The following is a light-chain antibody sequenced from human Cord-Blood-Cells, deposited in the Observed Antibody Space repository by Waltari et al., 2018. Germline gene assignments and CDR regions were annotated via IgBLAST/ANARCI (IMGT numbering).Light chain of an antibody. CDR2: AAS. CDR3: QQSYSTPPFT. Sequence: DIQMTQSPSSLSASVGDRVTITCRASQSISSYLNWYQQKPGKAPTRLIYAASSLQSGVPSRFSGSGSGTDFTLTISSLQPEDFATYYCQQSYSTPPFTFGPGTKVDIK. J-gene: IGKJ3*01. V-gene: IGKV1-39*01. CDR1: QSISSY.